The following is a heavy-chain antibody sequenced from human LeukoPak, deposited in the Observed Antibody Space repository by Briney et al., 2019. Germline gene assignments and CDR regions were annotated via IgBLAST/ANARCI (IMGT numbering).Heavy chain of an antibody. CDR3: ARSDVYSSGWTFDY. J-gene: IGHJ4*02. CDR1: GGSIRSSNSF. Sequence: SETLSLTCSVSGGSIRSSNSFWGWIRQPPGKGLEWIGSIYYSGSTYYNPSLKSRVTISVDTSKNQFSLKLSSVTAADTAVYYCARSDVYSSGWTFDYWGQGTLVTVSS. CDR2: IYYSGST. D-gene: IGHD6-19*01. V-gene: IGHV4-39*01.